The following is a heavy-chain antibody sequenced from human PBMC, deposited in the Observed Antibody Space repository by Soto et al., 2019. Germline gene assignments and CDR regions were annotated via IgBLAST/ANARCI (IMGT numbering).Heavy chain of an antibody. CDR3: ARGDGLWFGRMDV. V-gene: IGHV1-69*02. Sequence: QVQLVQSGAEVKKPGSSVKVSCKASGGTFSSYTISWVRQAPGQGLEWMGRIIPILGIANYAQKFQGRVKSTGEKSKGTVYMGLSSLSSEDTAVYYCARGDGLWFGRMDVWGQGTPVTVSS. J-gene: IGHJ6*02. CDR2: IIPILGIA. D-gene: IGHD3-10*01. CDR1: GGTFSSYT.